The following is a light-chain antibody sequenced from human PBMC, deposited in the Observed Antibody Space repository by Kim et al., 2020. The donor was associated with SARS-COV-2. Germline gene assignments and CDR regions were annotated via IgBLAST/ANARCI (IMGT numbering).Light chain of an antibody. CDR2: GSS. J-gene: IGKJ2*01. Sequence: LFPGERATLSCRASPSVSSSYFAWSQQNPGQAPRLLIYGSSSRATGIPDRFSGSGSGTDFTLTISRLEPEDFAVYYCQQYGSSLYTFGQGTNLEI. CDR1: PSVSSSY. V-gene: IGKV3-20*01. CDR3: QQYGSSLYT.